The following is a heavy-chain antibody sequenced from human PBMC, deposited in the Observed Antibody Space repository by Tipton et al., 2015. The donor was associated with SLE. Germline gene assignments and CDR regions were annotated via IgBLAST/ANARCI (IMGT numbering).Heavy chain of an antibody. CDR2: AYTTGSP. Sequence: TLSLTCTVSGGSISNYYWNWIRQPPGKGLEWIGRAYTTGSPYYNPSLESRVAISMDTSKNQFSLKLTAVTAADTAVYYCARVVTVGAAHYYDIDVWGQGTRVTVSS. CDR1: GGSISNYY. J-gene: IGHJ6*02. V-gene: IGHV4-4*07. D-gene: IGHD2-21*02. CDR3: ARVVTVGAAHYYDIDV.